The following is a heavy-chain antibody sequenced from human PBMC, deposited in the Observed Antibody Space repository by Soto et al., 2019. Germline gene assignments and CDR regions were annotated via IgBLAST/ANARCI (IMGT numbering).Heavy chain of an antibody. CDR1: GFTFSSYA. CDR3: AKDTYSSSWYGPYYYYGMDV. CDR2: ISYDGSNK. Sequence: LRLSCAASGFTFSSYAMHWVSQAPGKGLEWVAVISYDGSNKYYADSVKGRFTISRDNSKNTLYLQMNSLRAEDTAVYYCAKDTYSSSWYGPYYYYGMDVWGQGTTVTVSS. J-gene: IGHJ6*02. D-gene: IGHD6-13*01. V-gene: IGHV3-30*04.